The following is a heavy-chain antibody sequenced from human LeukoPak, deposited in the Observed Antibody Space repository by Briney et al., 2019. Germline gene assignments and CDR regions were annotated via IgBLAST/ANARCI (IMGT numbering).Heavy chain of an antibody. CDR3: ARGRRYYYDSTGYSSAPFDM. CDR1: GGSISSYY. CDR2: IYYTGST. D-gene: IGHD3-22*01. J-gene: IGHJ3*02. V-gene: IGHV4-59*01. Sequence: KPSETLSLTCTVSGGSISSYYGSWIRQPPGKVLEWVGYIYYTGSTNSNPSRKSRVTISVDTSKNQFSLKLRSVTAADTAVYYWARGRRYYYDSTGYSSAPFDMWGQGTMVTVSS.